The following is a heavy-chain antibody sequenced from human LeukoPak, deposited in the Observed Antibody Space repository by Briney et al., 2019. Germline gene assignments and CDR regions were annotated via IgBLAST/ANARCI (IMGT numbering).Heavy chain of an antibody. CDR2: ISSSGSTI. V-gene: IGHV3-11*01. D-gene: IGHD2-15*01. CDR1: GFTFSDYY. Sequence: GGSLRLSCAASGFTFSDYYMSWIRQAPGKGLECVSYISSSGSTIYYADSVKGRFTISRDNAKNSLYLQMNSLRAEDTAVYYCARGPRYCSGSSCYRYGMDVWGQGTTVTVSS. J-gene: IGHJ6*02. CDR3: ARGPRYCSGSSCYRYGMDV.